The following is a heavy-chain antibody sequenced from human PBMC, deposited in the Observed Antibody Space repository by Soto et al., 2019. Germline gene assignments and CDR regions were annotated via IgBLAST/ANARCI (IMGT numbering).Heavy chain of an antibody. CDR2: ISSNGGST. J-gene: IGHJ6*03. V-gene: IGHV3-64*01. Sequence: PGGFLRLSCAASGFTFSSYAMHWVRQAPGKGLEYVSAISSNGGSTYYANSVKGRFTISRDNSKNTLYLQMGSLRAEDMAVYYCARGSSGSPHYYYYMDVWGKGTTVTVS. D-gene: IGHD3-10*01. CDR1: GFTFSSYA. CDR3: ARGSSGSPHYYYYMDV.